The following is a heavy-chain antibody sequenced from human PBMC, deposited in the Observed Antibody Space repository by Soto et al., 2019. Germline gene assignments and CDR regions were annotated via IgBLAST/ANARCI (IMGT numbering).Heavy chain of an antibody. V-gene: IGHV4-59*08. J-gene: IGHJ3*02. CDR1: GGSISIYY. CDR2: IYYRGST. Sequence: QVQLQESGPGLVKPSETLSLNCTVSGGSISIYYWRWIRQPPGKGLEWIGHIYYRGSTNYHPSLKSLVTISVDTSKTQFSLKLSSVTAADTAVYYCARRYGGAFDIWGQGTMVTVSS. D-gene: IGHD3-10*01. CDR3: ARRYGGAFDI.